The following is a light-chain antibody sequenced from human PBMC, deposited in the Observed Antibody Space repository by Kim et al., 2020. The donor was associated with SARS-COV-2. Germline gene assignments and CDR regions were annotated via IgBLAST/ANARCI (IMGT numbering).Light chain of an antibody. CDR2: RAS. Sequence: PGDRATLSCRASQSVGGNNLAWYQQKPGQAPRLLIYRASSRPTGVPDRVSGSGSGTDFTLTISGLEPEDFAVYHCQQYGSSPWTFGQGTKV. CDR3: QQYGSSPWT. V-gene: IGKV3-20*01. CDR1: QSVGGNN. J-gene: IGKJ1*01.